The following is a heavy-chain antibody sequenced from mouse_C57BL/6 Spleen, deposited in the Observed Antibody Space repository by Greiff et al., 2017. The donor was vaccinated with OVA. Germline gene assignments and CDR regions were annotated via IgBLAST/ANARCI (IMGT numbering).Heavy chain of an antibody. CDR3: ASGRLSYGSSYVDWYFDV. J-gene: IGHJ1*03. D-gene: IGHD1-1*01. CDR1: GYTFTSYW. CDR2: IHPNSGST. Sequence: QVQLKQPGAELVKPGASVKLSCKASGYTFTSYWMHWVKQRPGQGLEWIGMIHPNSGSTNYNEKFKSKATLTVDKSSSTAYMQLSSLTSEDSAVYYCASGRLSYGSSYVDWYFDVWGTGTTVTVSS. V-gene: IGHV1-64*01.